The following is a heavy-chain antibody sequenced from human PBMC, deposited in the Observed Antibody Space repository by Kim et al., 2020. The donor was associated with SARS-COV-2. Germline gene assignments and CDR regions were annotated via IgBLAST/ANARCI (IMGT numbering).Heavy chain of an antibody. CDR1: GLSFDNSA. V-gene: IGHV3-30-3*01. D-gene: IGHD3-22*01. CDR3: ARGNYYESVSLSDYYNGMDV. Sequence: GGSLRLSCAASGLSFDNSAMNWVRQAPGKGLEWVAVISYDGRNKEFADSVKGRFTSSRDNSKSTLYLQMNSLRVEDTAVYYYARGNYYESVSLSDYYNGMDVWGEGPTVTVSS. CDR2: ISYDGRNK. J-gene: IGHJ6*04.